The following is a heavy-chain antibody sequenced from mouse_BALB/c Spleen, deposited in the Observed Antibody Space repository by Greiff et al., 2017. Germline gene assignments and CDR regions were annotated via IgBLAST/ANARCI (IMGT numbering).Heavy chain of an antibody. CDR3: ARPHYYGSSYPRFAY. V-gene: IGHV5-6*01. CDR1: GFTFSSYG. Sequence: EVQLVESGGDLVKPGGSLKLSCAASGFTFSSYGMSWVRQTPDKRLEWVATISSGGSYTYYPDSVKGRFTISRDNAKNTLYLQMSSLKSEDTAMYYCARPHYYGSSYPRFAYWGQGTLVTVSA. D-gene: IGHD1-1*01. J-gene: IGHJ3*01. CDR2: ISSGGSYT.